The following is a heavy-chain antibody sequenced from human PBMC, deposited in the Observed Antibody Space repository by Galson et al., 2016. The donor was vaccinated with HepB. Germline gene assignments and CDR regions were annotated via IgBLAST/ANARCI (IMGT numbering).Heavy chain of an antibody. Sequence: QAPGKGLDWVAFIRYDGSDVYYADSVKGRFTISRDNSKNTLDLQMNSLRAEDTAVYYCAREVEYSSSQFDYWGQGNLVTVSS. CDR2: IRYDGSDV. D-gene: IGHD5-12*01. J-gene: IGHJ4*02. V-gene: IGHV3-30*02. CDR3: AREVEYSSSQFDY.